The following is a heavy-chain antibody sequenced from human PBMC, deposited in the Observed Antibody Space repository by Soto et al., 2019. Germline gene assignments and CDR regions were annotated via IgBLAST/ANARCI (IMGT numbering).Heavy chain of an antibody. CDR3: ARGVSAGVDY. J-gene: IGHJ4*02. CDR1: GYSFTSLD. V-gene: IGHV1-8*01. D-gene: IGHD1-26*01. Sequence: ASVKVSCKASGYSFTSLDINWVRRTAGQGLEWMGWMQPSTGRTGYAQKFHGRVTMTRDTSINTAYMELTTLTSDDTAFYYCARGVSAGVDYWGQGTLVTVSS. CDR2: MQPSTGRT.